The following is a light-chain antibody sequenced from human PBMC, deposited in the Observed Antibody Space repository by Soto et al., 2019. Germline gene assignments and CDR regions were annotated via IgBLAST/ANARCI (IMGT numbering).Light chain of an antibody. CDR1: QSISSW. CDR2: DAS. V-gene: IGKV1-5*01. Sequence: DIQMTQSPSTLSASVGDRVTITCRASQSISSWLAWYQQKPGKAPKLLIYDASSLESGVPSRFSGSGSGTEFTLTISSLQPDEFATYYCQQYNSYSLAFGQGTKVEIK. J-gene: IGKJ1*01. CDR3: QQYNSYSLA.